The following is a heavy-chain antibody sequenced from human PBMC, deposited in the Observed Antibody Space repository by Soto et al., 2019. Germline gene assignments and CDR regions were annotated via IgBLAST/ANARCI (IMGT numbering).Heavy chain of an antibody. Sequence: TLSVTCTVSGGSISSGGYYWSWIRQHPGKGLEWIGYIYYSGSTYYNPSLKSRVTISVDTSKNQFSLKLSSVTAADTAVYYCARAVEYCSGGSCYRNFDYWGQGTLVTVSS. CDR2: IYYSGST. V-gene: IGHV4-31*03. J-gene: IGHJ4*02. CDR1: GGSISSGGYY. CDR3: ARAVEYCSGGSCYRNFDY. D-gene: IGHD2-15*01.